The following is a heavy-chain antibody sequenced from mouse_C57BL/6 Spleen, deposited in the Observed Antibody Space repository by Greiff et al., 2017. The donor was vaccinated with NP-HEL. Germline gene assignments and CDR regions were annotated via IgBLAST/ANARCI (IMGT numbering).Heavy chain of an antibody. D-gene: IGHD1-1*01. CDR3: TRSATVVATDDY. CDR1: GYTFTDYE. Sequence: QVQLQQSGAELVRPGASVTLSCKASGYTFTDYEMHWVKQTPVHGLEWIGAIDPETGGTAYNQKFKGKAILTADNSSSTAYMELRSLTSEDSAVYYCTRSATVVATDDYWGQGTTLTVSS. CDR2: IDPETGGT. V-gene: IGHV1-15*01. J-gene: IGHJ2*01.